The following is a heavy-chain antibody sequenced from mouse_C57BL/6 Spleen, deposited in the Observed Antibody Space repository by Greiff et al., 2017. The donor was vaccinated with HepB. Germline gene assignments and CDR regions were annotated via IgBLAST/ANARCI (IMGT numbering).Heavy chain of an antibody. J-gene: IGHJ2*01. CDR3: ARPYGNASCYFDY. Sequence: EVQLQQSGPELVKPGASVKISCKASGYTFTDYYMNWVKQSPGKSLEWIGDINPKNGGTSYNQKFKGKATLTVDKSSSTAYMELRSLTSEDSAVYYCARPYGNASCYFDYWGQGTTLTVSS. V-gene: IGHV1-26*01. CDR2: INPKNGGT. D-gene: IGHD2-1*01. CDR1: GYTFTDYY.